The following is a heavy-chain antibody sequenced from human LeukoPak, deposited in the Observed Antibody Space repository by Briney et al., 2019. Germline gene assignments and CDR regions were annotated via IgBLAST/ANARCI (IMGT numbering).Heavy chain of an antibody. CDR2: MKGGGET. CDR1: GFSFTNYA. Sequence: GGSLRLSCAASGFSFTNYAMSWVRQAPARGPEWLSSMKGGGETFYADSVKGRFTLSRDDSRNTVYLQLNNLRVEDTAIYYCARASWISTADAVRWGQGTQVTVSS. CDR3: ARASWISTADAVR. V-gene: IGHV3-23*01. D-gene: IGHD2-2*03. J-gene: IGHJ4*02.